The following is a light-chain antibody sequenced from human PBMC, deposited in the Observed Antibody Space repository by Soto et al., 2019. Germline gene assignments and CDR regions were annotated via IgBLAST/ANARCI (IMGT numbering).Light chain of an antibody. J-gene: IGKJ5*01. CDR2: AAS. CDR1: QDISSY. V-gene: IGKV1-9*01. Sequence: PLTQFPSSLSSSVGDRVTITCRASQDISSYLAWYKQKPGKAPNLLIYAASTLQSGVPSRFSGSGSATDFTLTISSLQPEDFATYYCQQLDSYPITFGQGTRLEI. CDR3: QQLDSYPIT.